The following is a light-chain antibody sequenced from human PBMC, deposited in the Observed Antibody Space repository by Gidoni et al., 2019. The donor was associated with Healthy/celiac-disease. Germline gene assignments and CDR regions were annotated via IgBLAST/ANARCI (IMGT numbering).Light chain of an antibody. J-gene: IGKJ1*01. CDR1: QSVSSY. CDR2: DAS. Sequence: EIVLTQSPATLSLSPGERATLSCRASQSVSSYLAWYQQKPGQAPRRLIYDASNWATGIPARFSGSGSGTDFTLTISSLDPEDFAVYYCQQRSNWPPWTFGQGTKVEIK. V-gene: IGKV3-11*01. CDR3: QQRSNWPPWT.